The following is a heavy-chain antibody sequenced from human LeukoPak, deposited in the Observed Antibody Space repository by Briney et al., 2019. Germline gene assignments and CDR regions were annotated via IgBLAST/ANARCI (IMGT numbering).Heavy chain of an antibody. CDR2: ISYSGST. D-gene: IGHD6-13*01. CDR3: ASLLSGFISSWCPDYYYGVDV. Sequence: SETLSLTCTVSSDSISSSRFYGGWIRQPPGRGLGWIATISYSGSTYYNPSLRSRVTMSIDTSKNQFSLKLSSVTAADTAVYYCASLLSGFISSWCPDYYYGVDVWGQGATVSVSS. J-gene: IGHJ6*02. V-gene: IGHV4-39*01. CDR1: SDSISSSRFY.